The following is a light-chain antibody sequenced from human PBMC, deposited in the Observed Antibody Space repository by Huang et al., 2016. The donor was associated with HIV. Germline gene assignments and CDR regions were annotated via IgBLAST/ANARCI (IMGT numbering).Light chain of an antibody. CDR1: QNITKS. V-gene: IGKV1-39*01. CDR3: QQSFSVPRT. J-gene: IGKJ1*01. Sequence: DIQMTQSPPSQSASVGDRVTFTCRTDQNITKSLNWYQQKPGKSPKRLISTVSTLESGVPSRFSGSGSGSRFTLNIGNLQPEDFATYYCQQSFSVPRTFG. CDR2: TVS.